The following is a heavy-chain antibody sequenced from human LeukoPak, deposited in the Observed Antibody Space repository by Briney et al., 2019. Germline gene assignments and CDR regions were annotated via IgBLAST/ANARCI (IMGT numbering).Heavy chain of an antibody. CDR3: ARRPRTPMVRGSNWFDP. Sequence: SETLSPTCAVSGYSISSGYYWGWIRQPPGKGLEWIGSIYHSGSTYYNPSLKSRVTISVDTSKNQFSLKLSSVTAADTAVYYCARRPRTPMVRGSNWFDPWGQGTLVTVSS. V-gene: IGHV4-38-2*01. CDR2: IYHSGST. D-gene: IGHD3-10*01. J-gene: IGHJ5*02. CDR1: GYSISSGYY.